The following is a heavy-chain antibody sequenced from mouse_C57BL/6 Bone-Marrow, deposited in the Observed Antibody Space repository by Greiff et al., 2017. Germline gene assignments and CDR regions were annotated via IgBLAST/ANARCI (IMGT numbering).Heavy chain of an antibody. D-gene: IGHD3-2*02. Sequence: QVQLKQPGAELVMPGASVKLSCKASGYTFTSYWMHWVKQRPGQGLEWIGEIDPSDSYTNYNQKFKGKSTLTVDKSSSTAYMQLSSLTSEDSAVYYCARWTAQATIWYFDVWGTGTTVTVSS. CDR1: GYTFTSYW. CDR2: IDPSDSYT. CDR3: ARWTAQATIWYFDV. V-gene: IGHV1-69*01. J-gene: IGHJ1*03.